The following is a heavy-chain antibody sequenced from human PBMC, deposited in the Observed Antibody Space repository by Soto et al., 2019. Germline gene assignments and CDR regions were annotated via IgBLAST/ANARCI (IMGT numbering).Heavy chain of an antibody. Sequence: PSETLSLTCTVSGGSISSYYWSWIQQPPGKGLEWIGYIYYSGSTNYNPSLKSRVTISVDTSKNQFSLKLSSVTAADTAVYYCARENIVVVPAATVWFDPWGQGTLVTVSS. CDR2: IYYSGST. V-gene: IGHV4-59*01. D-gene: IGHD2-2*01. CDR1: GGSISSYY. CDR3: ARENIVVVPAATVWFDP. J-gene: IGHJ5*02.